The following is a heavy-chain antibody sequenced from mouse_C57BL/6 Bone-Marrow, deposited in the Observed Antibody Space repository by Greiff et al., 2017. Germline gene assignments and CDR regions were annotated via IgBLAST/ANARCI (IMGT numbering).Heavy chain of an antibody. CDR3: ARHNYAWFAY. V-gene: IGHV5-6*01. CDR2: ISSGGSYT. Sequence: EVQGVESGGDLVKPGGSLKLSCAASGFTFSSYGMSWVRQTPDKRLEWVATISSGGSYTYYPDSVKGRFTISRDNAKNNLYLQMSSLKSEDTAMYYCARHNYAWFAYWGQGTLVTVSA. J-gene: IGHJ3*01. D-gene: IGHD2-4*01. CDR1: GFTFSSYG.